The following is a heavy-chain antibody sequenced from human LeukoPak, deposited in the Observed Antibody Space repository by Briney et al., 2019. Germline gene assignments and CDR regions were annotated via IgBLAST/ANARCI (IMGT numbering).Heavy chain of an antibody. CDR2: MNPNSGNA. D-gene: IGHD3-10*01. J-gene: IGHJ6*02. CDR1: GYTFAGYD. CDR3: ARGPILVRGVILADSVGGMDV. Sequence: ASVKVSCKASGYTFAGYDINWVRQATGQGLEWMGWMNPNSGNANSAQKFQGRITMTRDTSIDTAYMELSSLRSEDTAVYYCARGPILVRGVILADSVGGMDVWGQGTTVTVSS. V-gene: IGHV1-8*01.